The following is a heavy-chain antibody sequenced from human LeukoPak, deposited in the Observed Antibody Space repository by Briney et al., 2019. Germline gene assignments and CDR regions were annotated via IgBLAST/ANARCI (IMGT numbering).Heavy chain of an antibody. V-gene: IGHV4-4*07. Sequence: SETLSLTCTVSGGSISSYYWSWIRQPAGKGLEWIGRIYTSGSTNYNPSLKSRVTMSVDTSKNQFSLKLSPVTAADTAVYYCARDLPWYSSGWPTYYGMDVWGQGTTVTVSS. CDR3: ARDLPWYSSGWPTYYGMDV. CDR2: IYTSGST. J-gene: IGHJ6*02. CDR1: GGSISSYY. D-gene: IGHD6-19*01.